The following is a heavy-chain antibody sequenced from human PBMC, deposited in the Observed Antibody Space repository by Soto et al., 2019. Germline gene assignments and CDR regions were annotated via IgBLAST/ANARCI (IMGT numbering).Heavy chain of an antibody. Sequence: ASVKVSCKASGYTFTSYGISWVRQAPGQGLEWMVRIGAHNGDTNYVQKFQGRVTMTTETSTTTSYMELRNLTSDDTAVYLCARDWRGAEGFDPWGQGTLVTVSS. V-gene: IGHV1-18*01. D-gene: IGHD3-3*01. CDR2: IGAHNGDT. CDR3: ARDWRGAEGFDP. J-gene: IGHJ5*02. CDR1: GYTFTSYG.